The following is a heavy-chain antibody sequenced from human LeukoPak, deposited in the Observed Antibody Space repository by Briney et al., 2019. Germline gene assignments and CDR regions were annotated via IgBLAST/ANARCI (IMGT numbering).Heavy chain of an antibody. V-gene: IGHV4-34*01. D-gene: IGHD6-13*01. CDR3: ASIAAAGAP. Sequence: SETLSLTCAVYGGSFSGYYWSWIRQPPGKGLEWIGEINHSGSTNYNPSLKSRVTISVDTSKNQFSLKLSSVTAADRAVYYCASIAAAGAPWGQGTLVTVSS. CDR2: INHSGST. CDR1: GGSFSGYY. J-gene: IGHJ4*02.